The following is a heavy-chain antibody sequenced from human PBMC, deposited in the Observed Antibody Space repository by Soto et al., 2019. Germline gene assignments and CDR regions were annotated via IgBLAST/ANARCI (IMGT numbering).Heavy chain of an antibody. CDR1: GRSISSYY. V-gene: IGHV4-59*12. Sequence: PSETLSLTCPVSGRSISSYYWSWIRPPPGKGLGWVGYMDYSGSTNYNPTPKSRVTISVDTSKNQFSLKMSSVTAADTALYYCARVERGTATTVVDAFDIWGPGTLVTVSS. D-gene: IGHD1-1*01. CDR2: MDYSGST. CDR3: ARVERGTATTVVDAFDI. J-gene: IGHJ3*02.